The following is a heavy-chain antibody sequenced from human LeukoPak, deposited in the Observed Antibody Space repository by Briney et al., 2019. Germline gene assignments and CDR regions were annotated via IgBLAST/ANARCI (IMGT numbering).Heavy chain of an antibody. CDR3: AKDSSVESGPYCGGDCYSPYGY. D-gene: IGHD2-21*02. Sequence: PGGSLRLSCAASGFTFSSYAMHWVRQAPGKGLEWVAVISYDGSNKYYADSVKGRFTISRDNSKNTLYLQMNSLRAEDTAVYYCAKDSSVESGPYCGGDCYSPYGYWGQGTLVTVSS. J-gene: IGHJ4*02. CDR1: GFTFSSYA. CDR2: ISYDGSNK. V-gene: IGHV3-30-3*01.